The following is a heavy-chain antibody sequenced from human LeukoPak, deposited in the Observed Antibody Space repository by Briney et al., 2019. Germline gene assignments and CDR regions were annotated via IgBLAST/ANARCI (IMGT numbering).Heavy chain of an antibody. CDR2: INSDGSST. Sequence: GGSLRLSCAASGFTFSGYWMHWVRQAPGKGLVWVSRINSDGSSTSYADSVKGRFTISRDNAKNMLYLRMNSLRAEGTAVYYCARGGGYSYGNFDYWGQGTLVTVSS. CDR1: GFTFSGYW. J-gene: IGHJ4*02. CDR3: ARGGGYSYGNFDY. V-gene: IGHV3-74*01. D-gene: IGHD5-18*01.